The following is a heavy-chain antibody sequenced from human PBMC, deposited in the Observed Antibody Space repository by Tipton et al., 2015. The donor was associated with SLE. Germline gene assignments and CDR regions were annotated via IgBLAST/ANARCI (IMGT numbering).Heavy chain of an antibody. CDR3: ARRGWVDAFDI. V-gene: IGHV4-39*07. D-gene: IGHD6-19*01. CDR2: IYSSGRT. CDR1: GGSISSSSYY. J-gene: IGHJ3*02. Sequence: TLSLTCTVSGGSISSSSYYWGWIRQPPGKGLEWIGRIYSSGRTNYNPSLKSRVTMSVDTSRKQFSLKLTSVTAADTAVYYCARRGWVDAFDIWGQGTMVIVSS.